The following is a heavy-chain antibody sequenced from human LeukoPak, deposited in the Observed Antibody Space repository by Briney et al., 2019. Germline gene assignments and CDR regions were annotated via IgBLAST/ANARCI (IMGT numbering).Heavy chain of an antibody. V-gene: IGHV1-18*01. D-gene: IGHD3-22*01. Sequence: ASVKVSCKASGYTFSSYGISWVRQAPGQGLKWMGWISGYNGNTHYAHNLQGRVTMTTDTSTSTAYMELRSLRSDDTAVYYCARDEARYINAYYQNWFDPWGQGTLVTVSS. CDR3: ARDEARYINAYYQNWFDP. CDR1: GYTFSSYG. CDR2: ISGYNGNT. J-gene: IGHJ5*02.